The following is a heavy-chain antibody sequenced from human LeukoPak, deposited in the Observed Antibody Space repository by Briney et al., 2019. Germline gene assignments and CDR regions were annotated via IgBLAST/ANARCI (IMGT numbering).Heavy chain of an antibody. CDR3: AKDLVAWGFDY. Sequence: GASVKVSCKASGYTFTDYYMHWVRQAPGQGLEWMGWINPNSGGTNSAQKFQGRVTMTRDTSISTAYMELSRLRSDDTAVYYCAKDLVAWGFDYWGQGTLVTVSS. V-gene: IGHV1-2*02. D-gene: IGHD2-15*01. CDR1: GYTFTDYY. J-gene: IGHJ4*02. CDR2: INPNSGGT.